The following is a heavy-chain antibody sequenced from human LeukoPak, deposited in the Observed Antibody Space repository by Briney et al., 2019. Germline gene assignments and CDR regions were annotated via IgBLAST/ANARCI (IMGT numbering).Heavy chain of an antibody. CDR1: GFTFSMYW. Sequence: GGSLRLSCAASGFTFSMYWMHWVRQAPGKGLVWVSHINTDGSTTNYADSVKGRFTISRDNAKNTLYLQMNSLRSEDTAVYYCARVPPSVGEATSEYFQDWGQGTLVTVSS. CDR2: INTDGSTT. V-gene: IGHV3-74*01. J-gene: IGHJ1*01. CDR3: ARVPPSVGEATSEYFQD. D-gene: IGHD1-26*01.